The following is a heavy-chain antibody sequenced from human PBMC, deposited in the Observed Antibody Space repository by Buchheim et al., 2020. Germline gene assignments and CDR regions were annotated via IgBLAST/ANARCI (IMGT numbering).Heavy chain of an antibody. CDR1: GFTFSSYG. CDR2: ISYDGSNK. CDR3: AKDLKNWYSSGWHEYYFDY. J-gene: IGHJ4*02. V-gene: IGHV3-30*18. Sequence: QVQLVESGEGVVQPGRSLRLSCAASGFTFSSYGMHWVRQAPGKGLEWVAVISYDGSNKYYADSVKGRFTISRDNSKNTLYLQMNSLRAEDTAVYYCAKDLKNWYSSGWHEYYFDYWGQGTL. D-gene: IGHD6-19*01.